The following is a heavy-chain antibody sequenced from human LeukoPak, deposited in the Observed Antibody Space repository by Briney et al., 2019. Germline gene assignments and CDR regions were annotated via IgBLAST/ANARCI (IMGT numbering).Heavy chain of an antibody. CDR2: ISYSGST. D-gene: IGHD5-12*01. Sequence: TSSETLSLTCTVSGGSIGSYYWSWIRQPPGKGLEWIGHISYSGSTNYNPSLKSRVTISVDTSKNQFSLKLSSVTAADTAVYYCARGGSGYALNWFDPWGQGTLVTVSS. CDR3: ARGGSGYALNWFDP. CDR1: GGSIGSYY. V-gene: IGHV4-59*01. J-gene: IGHJ5*02.